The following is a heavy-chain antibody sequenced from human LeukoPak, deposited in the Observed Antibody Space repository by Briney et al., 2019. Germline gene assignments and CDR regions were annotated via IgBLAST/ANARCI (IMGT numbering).Heavy chain of an antibody. CDR2: INHSGST. CDR1: GGSFSGYY. J-gene: IGHJ4*02. Sequence: SETLSLTCAGYGGSFSGYYWSWIRQPPGKGLEWIGEINHSGSTNYNPSLKSRVTISVDTSKNQFSLKLCSVTAADTAVYYCARGGGWYGSSSTFTFDYWGQGTLVTVSS. CDR3: ARGGGWYGSSSTFTFDY. V-gene: IGHV4-34*01. D-gene: IGHD6-6*01.